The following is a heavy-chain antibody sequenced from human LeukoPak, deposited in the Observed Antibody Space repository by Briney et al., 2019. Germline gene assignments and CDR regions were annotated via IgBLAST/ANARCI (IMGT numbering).Heavy chain of an antibody. J-gene: IGHJ5*02. V-gene: IGHV3-30*01. CDR3: ARDKLVATSGPPYNWFDP. CDR2: ISYDGSNK. CDR1: GFTFSSYA. Sequence: GGSLRLSCAASGFTFSSYAMHWVRQAPGKGLEWVAVISYDGSNKYYADSVKGRFTISRDNSENTLYLQMNSLRAEDTAVYYCARDKLVATSGPPYNWFDPWGQGTLVTVSS. D-gene: IGHD5-12*01.